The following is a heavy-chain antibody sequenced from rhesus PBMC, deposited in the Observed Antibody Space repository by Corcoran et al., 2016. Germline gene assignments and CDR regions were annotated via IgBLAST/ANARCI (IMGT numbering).Heavy chain of an antibody. CDR1: GGSISSSY. V-gene: IGHV4-169*02. J-gene: IGHJ4*01. CDR2: IYVSGIAP. D-gene: IGHD3-3*01. Sequence: QLQLQESGPGLVKPSETLSVTCAVSGGSISSSYWSWIRQAPGKGLEWIGDIYVSGIAPNYHPSPNSRVPLSVDTSKNQLSLQLGSVTAADTAVYYCASGGNIWTGYSPFDYWGQGVLVTVSS. CDR3: ASGGNIWTGYSPFDY.